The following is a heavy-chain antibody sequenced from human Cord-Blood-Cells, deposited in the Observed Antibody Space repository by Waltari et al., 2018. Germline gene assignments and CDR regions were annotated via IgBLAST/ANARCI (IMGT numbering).Heavy chain of an antibody. J-gene: IGHJ6*02. V-gene: IGHV1-69*06. CDR2: IIPIVGTA. Sequence: QVQLVQSGADVKKPGSSVKVSCKASGGPFSSYAISWVRQAPGQGLEWMGGIIPIVGTANDAQKFQGRVTITADKSTSTAYMELSSLRSEDTAVYYCARGSSSSSYYYGMDVWGQGTTVTVSS. CDR1: GGPFSSYA. D-gene: IGHD6-6*01. CDR3: ARGSSSSSYYYGMDV.